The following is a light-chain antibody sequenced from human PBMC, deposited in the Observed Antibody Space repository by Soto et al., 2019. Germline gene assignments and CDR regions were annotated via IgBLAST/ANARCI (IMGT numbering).Light chain of an antibody. J-gene: IGKJ4*01. Sequence: DIQLTQSPSFLSSSVGDRVTITCRASQGITGDFAWYQQKPGKAPELPIYTPSTLQRGVPFRFSGSGSGTEFTLTIIGLPPEDFASYYCQQLNSYPYPFGGGPEVESK. CDR3: QQLNSYPYP. V-gene: IGKV1-9*01. CDR2: TPS. CDR1: QGITGD.